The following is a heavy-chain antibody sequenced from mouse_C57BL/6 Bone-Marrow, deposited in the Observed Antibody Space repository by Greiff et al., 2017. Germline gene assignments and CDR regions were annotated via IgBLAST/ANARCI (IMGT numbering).Heavy chain of an antibody. CDR2: ISYDGSN. CDR3: ARSPYYYGLDY. Sequence: EVKLVESGPGLVKPSQSLSLTCSVTGYSITSGYYWNWIRQFPGNKLEWMGYISYDGSNNYNPSLKNRISITRDTSKNQFFLKLNSVTTEDTATYYCARSPYYYGLDYWGQGTTLTVSS. V-gene: IGHV3-6*01. J-gene: IGHJ2*01. D-gene: IGHD1-1*01. CDR1: GYSITSGYY.